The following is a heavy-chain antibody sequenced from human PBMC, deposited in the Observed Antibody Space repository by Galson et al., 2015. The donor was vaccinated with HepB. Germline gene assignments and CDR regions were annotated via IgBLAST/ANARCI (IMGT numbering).Heavy chain of an antibody. V-gene: IGHV4-39*01. CDR3: ARLDPGYCSGGSCFTNGPLY. CDR1: GGSISSSSYY. D-gene: IGHD2-15*01. CDR2: IYYSGST. Sequence: SLTCTVSGGSISSSSYYWGWIRQPPGKGLEGIGSIYYSGSTYYNPSLKSRVTISIDTSKNHFSLKLSSVTAADTAVYYCARLDPGYCSGGSCFTNGPLYWGQGTLVTVSS. J-gene: IGHJ4*02.